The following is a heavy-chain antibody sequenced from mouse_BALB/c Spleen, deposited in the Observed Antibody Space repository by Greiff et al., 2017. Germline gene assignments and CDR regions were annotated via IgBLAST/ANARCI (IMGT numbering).Heavy chain of an antibody. CDR2: IDPANGNT. V-gene: IGHV14-3*02. CDR1: GFNIKDTY. Sequence: VQLKQSGAELVKPGASVKLSCTASGFNIKDTYMHWVKQRPEQGLEWIGRIDPANGNTKYDPKFQGKATITADTSSNTAYLQLSSLTSEDTAVYYCARSGIYYYGSSFYAMDYWGQGTSVTVSS. D-gene: IGHD1-1*01. J-gene: IGHJ4*01. CDR3: ARSGIYYYGSSFYAMDY.